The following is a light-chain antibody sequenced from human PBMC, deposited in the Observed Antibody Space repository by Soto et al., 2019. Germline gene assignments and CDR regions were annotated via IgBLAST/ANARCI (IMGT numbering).Light chain of an antibody. Sequence: VMRQSPATLSASPGEGATLSCRASQGIGDTSAWYQHNPGQTPRLLIYDTSTRATGVPTGFSGSRSGAEFTLTINSLQSEDFAVYYCQPYNNWPLTFGGGTKVDIK. CDR3: QPYNNWPLT. CDR2: DTS. CDR1: QGIGDT. J-gene: IGKJ4*01. V-gene: IGKV3-15*01.